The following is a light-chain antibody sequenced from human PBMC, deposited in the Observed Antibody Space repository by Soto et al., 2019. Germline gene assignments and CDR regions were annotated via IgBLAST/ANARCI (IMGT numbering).Light chain of an antibody. J-gene: IGKJ4*01. Sequence: EIVLTQSPGTLSLSPGERATLSCSASQSVSSSYLAWYQQKPGQAPRLLIYDASSRATGIPDRFSGSGSGTDFTLTISRLQPEDFAVYYCQQCGGSPLTFGGGTKVEIK. CDR1: QSVSSSY. CDR3: QQCGGSPLT. CDR2: DAS. V-gene: IGKV3-20*01.